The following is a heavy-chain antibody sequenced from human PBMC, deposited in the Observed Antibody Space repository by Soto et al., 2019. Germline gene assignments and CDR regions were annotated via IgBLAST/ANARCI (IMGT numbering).Heavy chain of an antibody. V-gene: IGHV2-5*01. J-gene: IGHJ4*02. Sequence: QITLKESGPTLMKPTQTLTLTCTFSGLSLSTSEVGVGWIRQPPGKALEWLALIYWNDDARYSPSLKNRLTITKDTSKNQVVLTMTNMDPVDTATYYCIHDGKMGYTGYDRFDYWGQGTLVTVSS. CDR1: GLSLSTSEVG. CDR2: IYWNDDA. D-gene: IGHD5-12*01. CDR3: IHDGKMGYTGYDRFDY.